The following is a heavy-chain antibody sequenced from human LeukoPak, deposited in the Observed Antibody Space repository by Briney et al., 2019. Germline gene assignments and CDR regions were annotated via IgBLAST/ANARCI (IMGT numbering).Heavy chain of an antibody. CDR1: GGSFSGYY. J-gene: IGHJ5*02. CDR2: INHSGST. V-gene: IGHV4-34*01. D-gene: IGHD6-13*01. Sequence: SETLSLTCAVYGGSFSGYYWSWIRQPPGKGLEWIGEINHSGSTNYNPSLKSRVTISVDTSKNQFSLKLSSVTAADTAVYYCARGIAAAVRRGPWFDPCGQGNLVTVSS. CDR3: ARGIAAAVRRGPWFDP.